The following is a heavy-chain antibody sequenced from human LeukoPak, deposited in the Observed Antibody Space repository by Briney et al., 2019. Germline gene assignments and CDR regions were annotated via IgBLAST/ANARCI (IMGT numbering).Heavy chain of an antibody. V-gene: IGHV3-23*01. CDR1: GFTFSSYA. Sequence: QAGGSLRLSCAASGFTFSSYAMSWVRQAPGKGLEWVSAISGSGGSTYYADSVKGRFTISRDNSKNTLYLQMNSLRAEDTAAYYCAKPGQKPSPPLDYRGQGTLVTVSS. CDR2: ISGSGGST. J-gene: IGHJ4*02. CDR3: AKPGQKPSPPLDY.